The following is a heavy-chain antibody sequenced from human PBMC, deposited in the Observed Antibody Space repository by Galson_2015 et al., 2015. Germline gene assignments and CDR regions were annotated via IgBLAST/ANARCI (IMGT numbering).Heavy chain of an antibody. CDR3: AKSSSPGATSLDAFDV. CDR2: ISGSGGST. D-gene: IGHD1-26*01. Sequence: SLRLSCAASGFTFNNYAMNWVRQAPGKGLEWVSVISGSGGSTYYADSVKGRFTISRTNSKNTLYLRMNSLTAEDTAVYYCAKSSSPGATSLDAFDVWGQGTMVTVSS. CDR1: GFTFNNYA. J-gene: IGHJ3*01. V-gene: IGHV3-23*01.